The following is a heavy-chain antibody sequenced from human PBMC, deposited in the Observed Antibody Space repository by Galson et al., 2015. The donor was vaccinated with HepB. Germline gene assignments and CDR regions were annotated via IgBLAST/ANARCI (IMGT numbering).Heavy chain of an antibody. D-gene: IGHD4-11*01. Sequence: SLRLSCAASGLSVSNNYMAWVRQAPGKGLEWVSVIYAGGSTYYADSVKGRFSISRDNSKNTLYLQMNSLRAEDTAVYYCARLDYSILNYYYYGMDVWGQGTTVTVSS. J-gene: IGHJ6*02. CDR3: ARLDYSILNYYYYGMDV. V-gene: IGHV3-53*01. CDR2: IYAGGST. CDR1: GLSVSNNY.